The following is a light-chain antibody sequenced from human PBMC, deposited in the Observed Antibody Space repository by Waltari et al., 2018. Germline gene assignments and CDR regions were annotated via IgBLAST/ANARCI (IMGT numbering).Light chain of an antibody. J-gene: IGLJ2*01. Sequence: QSALTQPPSASGSPGQSVTISCTGTSSDVGGYAYVSWYQQHPGKTPKLMILEVTKRPSGVPDRFSGSKSGNTASLTVSGLQPEDEADYYCTSYAASNTLIFGGGTRLTVL. V-gene: IGLV2-8*01. CDR2: EVT. CDR1: SSDVGGYAY. CDR3: TSYAASNTLI.